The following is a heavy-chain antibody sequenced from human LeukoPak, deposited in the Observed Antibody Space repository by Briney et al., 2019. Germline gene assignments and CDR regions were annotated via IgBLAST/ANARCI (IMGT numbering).Heavy chain of an antibody. Sequence: SETLSLTCTVSGGSISSSSYYWGWIRQPPGKGLEWIGSIYYSGSTYYNPSLKSRVTISVDTSKNQFSLKLSSVTAADTAVYYCARRSYYDSSGYYPLFYWGQGTLVTVSS. D-gene: IGHD3-22*01. CDR2: IYYSGST. CDR3: ARRSYYDSSGYYPLFY. CDR1: GGSISSSSYY. J-gene: IGHJ4*02. V-gene: IGHV4-39*01.